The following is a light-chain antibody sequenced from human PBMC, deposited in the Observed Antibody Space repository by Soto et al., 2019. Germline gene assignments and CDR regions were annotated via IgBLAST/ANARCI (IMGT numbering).Light chain of an antibody. CDR3: QSYDSSLSGSYV. Sequence: HSVLTQPPSVSGAPGQRVTISCTGSSSNIGAGYDVHWYQRLPGTAPKVLIYNNNNRPSGVPDRFSGSKSGTSASLAITGLQAEDEADYYCQSYDSSLSGSYVFGTGTKVTVL. CDR1: SSNIGAGYD. V-gene: IGLV1-40*01. CDR2: NNN. J-gene: IGLJ1*01.